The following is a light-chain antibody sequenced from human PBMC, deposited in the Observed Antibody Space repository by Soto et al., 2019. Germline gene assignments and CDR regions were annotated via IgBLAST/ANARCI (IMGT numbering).Light chain of an antibody. Sequence: EIVLTQSPGTLSLSLGERATLSCRASQSVSSSYLAWYQQKPGQAPRLLIYGASSRATGIPDRFSGSGSGTDFTLTISRLEPEDFAVYYSQQYGSSPNTFGQGTKLEIK. CDR2: GAS. CDR1: QSVSSSY. V-gene: IGKV3-20*01. CDR3: QQYGSSPNT. J-gene: IGKJ2*01.